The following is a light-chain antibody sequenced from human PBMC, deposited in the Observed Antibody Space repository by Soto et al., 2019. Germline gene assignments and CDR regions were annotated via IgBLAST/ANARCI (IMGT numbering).Light chain of an antibody. CDR2: GNI. CDR1: SSNIGAGYD. CDR3: QSYDSGLSGYV. Sequence: QAVVTQPPSVSGAPGQRVTISCTGSSSNIGAGYDVHWYQQIPGTAPKLLIYGNINRPSGVPDRFSGSKSGTSASLAITGLLPDDEADYYCQSYDSGLSGYVFGAGTKLTVL. V-gene: IGLV1-40*01. J-gene: IGLJ1*01.